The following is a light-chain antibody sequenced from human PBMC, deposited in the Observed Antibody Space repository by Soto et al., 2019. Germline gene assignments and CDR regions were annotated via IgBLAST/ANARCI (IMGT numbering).Light chain of an antibody. Sequence: EIVLTQSPGTLSLSPGERATLSCRASQSLSSTFLAWYQQKPGQAPRLLIYAASSRAAGIPDRFSGSGSGTDFTLTISRLEPEDFAVYYCQKLGSSPPRLTFGGGTKVEIK. CDR2: AAS. CDR1: QSLSSTF. V-gene: IGKV3-20*01. CDR3: QKLGSSPPRLT. J-gene: IGKJ4*01.